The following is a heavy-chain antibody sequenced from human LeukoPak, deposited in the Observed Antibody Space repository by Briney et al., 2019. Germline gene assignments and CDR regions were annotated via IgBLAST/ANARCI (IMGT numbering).Heavy chain of an antibody. D-gene: IGHD3-22*01. CDR3: ARGSGSYYYDSSGYCDY. CDR1: GYTFTGYY. J-gene: IGHJ4*02. Sequence: GASVKVSCKASGYTFTGYYMHWVRQAPGQGLEWMGWINPNSGGTNYAQKFQGRVTMTRDTSISTAYMELSRLRSDDTAVYYCARGSGSYYYDSSGYCDYWGQGTLVTVSS. CDR2: INPNSGGT. V-gene: IGHV1-2*02.